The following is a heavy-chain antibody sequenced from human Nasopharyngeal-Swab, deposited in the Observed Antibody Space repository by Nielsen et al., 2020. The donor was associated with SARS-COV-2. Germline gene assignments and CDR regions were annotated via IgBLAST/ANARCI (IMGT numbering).Heavy chain of an antibody. V-gene: IGHV1-2*02. D-gene: IGHD2-15*01. Sequence: GESLKISCAASGYTFTGYYMHWVRQAPGQGLEWMGWINPNSGGTNYAQKFQGRVTMTRDTSISTAYMELSRLRSDDTAVYYCATRGEVVVAATGYYYYGMDVWGQGTTVTVSS. CDR3: ATRGEVVVAATGYYYYGMDV. CDR1: GYTFTGYY. J-gene: IGHJ6*02. CDR2: INPNSGGT.